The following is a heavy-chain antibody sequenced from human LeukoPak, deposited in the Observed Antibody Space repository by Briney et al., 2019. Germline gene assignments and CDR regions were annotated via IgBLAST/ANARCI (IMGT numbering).Heavy chain of an antibody. CDR3: ARGRGHDWGAFDI. Sequence: SETLSLTCAVYGGSFSGYYWSWIRQPPGKGLEWIGEINHSGSTNYNPSLKSRVTISVDTSKNQFSLKLSSVTAADTAVYCCARGRGHDWGAFDIWGQGTMVTVSS. CDR1: GGSFSGYY. CDR2: INHSGST. V-gene: IGHV4-34*01. J-gene: IGHJ3*02. D-gene: IGHD7-27*01.